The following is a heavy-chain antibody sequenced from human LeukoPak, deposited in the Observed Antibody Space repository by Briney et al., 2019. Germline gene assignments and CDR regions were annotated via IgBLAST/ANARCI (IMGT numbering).Heavy chain of an antibody. Sequence: GGSLRLSCAASGFTFSSYEMNWVRQAPGKGLEWVSYISSSGSTIYYADSVKGRFTISRDNAKNSRYLQMNSLRAEDTAVYYCARGYSSGWLGYFDYWGQGTLVTVSS. J-gene: IGHJ4*02. CDR2: ISSSGSTI. V-gene: IGHV3-48*03. D-gene: IGHD6-19*01. CDR1: GFTFSSYE. CDR3: ARGYSSGWLGYFDY.